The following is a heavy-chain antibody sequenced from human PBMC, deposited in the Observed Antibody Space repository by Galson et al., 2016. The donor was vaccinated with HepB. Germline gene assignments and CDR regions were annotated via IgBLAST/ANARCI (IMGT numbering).Heavy chain of an antibody. V-gene: IGHV3-30-3*01. D-gene: IGHD5-12*01. CDR2: VSSDRSEH. CDR1: GFSFTRSA. Sequence: SLRHSCAASGFSFTRSALHWVRQLPGTGLEWVAVVSSDRSEHHYAASARGRFTVSRDNSKNKGYLEMNGLKPEDTAVYYCTRDSGYSAGFYRVRYFNYWGQGTLVTVSS. J-gene: IGHJ4*02. CDR3: TRDSGYSAGFYRVRYFNY.